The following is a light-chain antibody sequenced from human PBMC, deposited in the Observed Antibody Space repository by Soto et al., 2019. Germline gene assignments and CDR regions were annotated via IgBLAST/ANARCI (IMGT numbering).Light chain of an antibody. V-gene: IGKV3-20*01. J-gene: IGKJ1*01. Sequence: EIVLTQSPGTLSLSPGERATLSCRASQSVSSSYLAWCQQKPGQAPRLLIYGASSRATGIPDRFSGSGSGTDFTLTISRLEAEDFAVYYCQQYGSSPRTFGQGAKVDI. CDR1: QSVSSSY. CDR3: QQYGSSPRT. CDR2: GAS.